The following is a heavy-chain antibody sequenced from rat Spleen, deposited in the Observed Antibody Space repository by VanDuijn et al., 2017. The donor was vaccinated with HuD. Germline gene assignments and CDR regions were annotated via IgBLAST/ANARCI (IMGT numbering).Heavy chain of an antibody. CDR2: ISYGDSSGHSST. D-gene: IGHD1-9*01. CDR3: ARRHYGYTDYFDY. Sequence: EVQLVESGDDLVQPGGSVKLSCAASGLTFRDYGMAWVRQAPTKGLEWVATISYGDSSGHSSTYYRDSVKGRFTIARANAKSTLNLQMDSLRSEDTATYYCARRHYGYTDYFDYWGQGVMVTVSS. V-gene: IGHV5-29*01. J-gene: IGHJ2*01. CDR1: GLTFRDYG.